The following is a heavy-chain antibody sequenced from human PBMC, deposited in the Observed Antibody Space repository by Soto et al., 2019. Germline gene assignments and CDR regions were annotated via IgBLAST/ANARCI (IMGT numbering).Heavy chain of an antibody. Sequence: SETLSLTCTVSGGSISSGDYYWSWIRQPPGKGLECIGYIYYSGSTYYNPSLKSRVTISVDTSKNQFSLKLSSVTAADTAVYYCARAPFYDSSGRSYYFDYWGQGTLVTVSS. J-gene: IGHJ4*02. CDR3: ARAPFYDSSGRSYYFDY. CDR2: IYYSGST. D-gene: IGHD3-22*01. CDR1: GGSISSGDYY. V-gene: IGHV4-30-4*01.